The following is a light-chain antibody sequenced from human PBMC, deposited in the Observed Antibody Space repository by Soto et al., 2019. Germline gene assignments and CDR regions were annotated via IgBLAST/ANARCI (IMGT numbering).Light chain of an antibody. V-gene: IGKV3-20*01. CDR2: GAS. CDR1: QNITNNY. Sequence: EIVLTQSPGTLSLSPGERATLSCRASQNITNNYVAWYQHKPGQAPRLLIYGASSRATGIPVRFSGSGSGTDFTLTISRLEPEDFAVYYCQQHGNSLQAFGQGTKVDIK. CDR3: QQHGNSLQA. J-gene: IGKJ1*01.